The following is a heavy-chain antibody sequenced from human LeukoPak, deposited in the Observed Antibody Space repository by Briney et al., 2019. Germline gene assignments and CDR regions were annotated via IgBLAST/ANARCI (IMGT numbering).Heavy chain of an antibody. CDR3: AREWRSSSRNRHGGNWFDP. J-gene: IGHJ5*02. CDR1: GGSISTFY. Sequence: PSEALSLTCTVSGGSISTFYWSWIRQPPGKGLEWIAYIDYTASTNYNPSLESRVTISVDTSKNQFSLKLSSVTAADTAVYYCAREWRSSSRNRHGGNWFDPWGQGTLVTVSS. D-gene: IGHD6-13*01. V-gene: IGHV4-59*01. CDR2: IDYTAST.